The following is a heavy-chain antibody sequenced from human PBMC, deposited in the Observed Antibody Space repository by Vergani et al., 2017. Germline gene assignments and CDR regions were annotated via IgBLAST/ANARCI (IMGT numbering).Heavy chain of an antibody. J-gene: IGHJ6*02. Sequence: QVQLVQSGAEVKKPGASVKVSCKASGYNFTGYYMHWVRQAPGQGLEWMGWINPNSGGTNYAQKFQGRVTMTRDTSISTAYMELSRLRSDDTAVYYCARDRVKYSSSWYYGMDVWGQGTTVTVSS. D-gene: IGHD6-13*01. CDR2: INPNSGGT. CDR3: ARDRVKYSSSWYYGMDV. CDR1: GYNFTGYY. V-gene: IGHV1-2*02.